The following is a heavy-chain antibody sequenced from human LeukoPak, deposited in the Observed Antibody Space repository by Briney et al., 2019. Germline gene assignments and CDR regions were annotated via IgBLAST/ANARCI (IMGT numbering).Heavy chain of an antibody. Sequence: GGSLRLSCAASGFTFSNYWMTWVRQAPGKGLEWVANIKQDGSEKYYVDSVKGRFTISRDNAKNSLYLKMNGLRAEDTAVYYCARARDFYDSSGYYVYFDYWGQGSLVTVSS. CDR3: ARARDFYDSSGYYVYFDY. V-gene: IGHV3-7*01. CDR2: IKQDGSEK. D-gene: IGHD3-22*01. CDR1: GFTFSNYW. J-gene: IGHJ4*02.